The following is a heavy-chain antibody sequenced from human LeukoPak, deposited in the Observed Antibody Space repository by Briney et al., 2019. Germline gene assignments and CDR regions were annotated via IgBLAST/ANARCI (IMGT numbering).Heavy chain of an antibody. D-gene: IGHD3-10*01. J-gene: IGHJ6*03. CDR1: GYSISSGYY. Sequence: PSETLSLTCAVSGYSISSGYYWGWIRQSPGKGLEWIGRIDRSGNTYYNPPLKSRVAISVDTSSNQFSLRLTSVTAADTPVYYCARMDDYFGSGNYYNVINYYYMDVWGKGTTVTVS. CDR3: ARMDDYFGSGNYYNVINYYYMDV. CDR2: IDRSGNT. V-gene: IGHV4-38-2*01.